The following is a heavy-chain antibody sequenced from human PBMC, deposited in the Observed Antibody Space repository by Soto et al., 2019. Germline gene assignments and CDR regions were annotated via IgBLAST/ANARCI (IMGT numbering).Heavy chain of an antibody. CDR1: GFTFSSYA. CDR2: ISYDGSNK. J-gene: IGHJ3*02. Sequence: QVQLVESGGGVVQPGRSLRLSCAASGFTFSSYAMHWVRQAPGKGLEWVAVISYDGSNKYYADSVKGRFTISRDNSKNTLYLQMNSLRAEDTAVYYCARGGLRVRASHGGMAFDIWGQGTMVTVSS. CDR3: ARGGLRVRASHGGMAFDI. V-gene: IGHV3-30-3*01. D-gene: IGHD3-10*01.